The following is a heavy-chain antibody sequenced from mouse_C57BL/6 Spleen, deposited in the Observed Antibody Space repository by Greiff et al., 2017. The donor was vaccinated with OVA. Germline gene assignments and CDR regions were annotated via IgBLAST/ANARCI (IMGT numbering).Heavy chain of an antibody. V-gene: IGHV5-17*01. CDR1: GFTFSDYG. J-gene: IGHJ3*01. Sequence: EVQLVESGGGLVKPGGSLKLSCAASGFTFSDYGMHWVRQAPEKGLEWVAYISSGSSTIYYADTVKGRFTISRDNAKNTLFLQMTSLRSEDTAMYYCARRDYDYDVAYWGQGTLVTVSA. CDR2: ISSGSSTI. D-gene: IGHD2-4*01. CDR3: ARRDYDYDVAY.